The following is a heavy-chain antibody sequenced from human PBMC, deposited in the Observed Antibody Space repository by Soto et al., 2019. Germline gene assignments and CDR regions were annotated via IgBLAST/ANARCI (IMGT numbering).Heavy chain of an antibody. J-gene: IGHJ5*02. D-gene: IGHD6-6*01. CDR3: ARDKRISVAARRRWFDP. CDR1: GFTFSSYA. CDR2: ISYDGSNK. Sequence: GGSLRLSCAASGFTFSSYAMHWVRQAPGKGLEWVAVISYDGSNKYYADSVKGRFTISRDNSKNTLYLQMNSLRAEDTAVYYCARDKRISVAARRRWFDPWGQGTLVTVSS. V-gene: IGHV3-30-3*01.